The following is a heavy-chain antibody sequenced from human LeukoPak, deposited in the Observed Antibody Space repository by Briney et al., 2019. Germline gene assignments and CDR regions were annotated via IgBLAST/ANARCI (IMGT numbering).Heavy chain of an antibody. CDR2: ISSASSYI. D-gene: IGHD2-2*01. CDR1: GFTFSTYS. Sequence: GGSLRLSCAASGFTFSTYSMNWVRQAPGKGLEWVSSISSASSYIYYADSVKGRFTIYRDDAKNSLYLQMNSLRAEDTAVYYCARYCSSSRCLYYYHMDVWGKGTTVTVSS. V-gene: IGHV3-21*01. CDR3: ARYCSSSRCLYYYHMDV. J-gene: IGHJ6*03.